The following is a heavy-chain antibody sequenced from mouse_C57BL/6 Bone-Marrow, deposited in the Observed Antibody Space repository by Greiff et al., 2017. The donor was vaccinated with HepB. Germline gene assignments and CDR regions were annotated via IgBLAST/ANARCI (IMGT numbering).Heavy chain of an antibody. CDR2: IDPENGDT. D-gene: IGHD1-1*01. CDR3: TTTTTVVADY. V-gene: IGHV14-4*01. J-gene: IGHJ2*01. CDR1: GFNIKDDY. Sequence: VQLQQSGAELVRPGASVKLSCTASGFNIKDDYMHWVKQRPEQGLEWIGWIDPENGDTEYASKFQGKATITADTSSNTAYLQLSSLTSEDTAFYYCTTTTTVVADYWGQGTTLTVSS.